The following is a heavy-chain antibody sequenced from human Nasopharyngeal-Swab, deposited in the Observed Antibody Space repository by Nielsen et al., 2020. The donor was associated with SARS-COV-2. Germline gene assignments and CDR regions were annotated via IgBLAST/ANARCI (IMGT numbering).Heavy chain of an antibody. CDR3: ARGERRAARPPGGYFDY. CDR1: DGSISSYY. Sequence: SETLSLTCTVSDGSISSYYWSWIRQPPGKGLEWIGYIYYSGSTNYNPSLKSRVTISVDTSKNQFFLKLSSVTAADTAVYYCARGERRAARPPGGYFDYWGQGTLVTVSS. D-gene: IGHD6-6*01. J-gene: IGHJ4*02. CDR2: IYYSGST. V-gene: IGHV4-59*01.